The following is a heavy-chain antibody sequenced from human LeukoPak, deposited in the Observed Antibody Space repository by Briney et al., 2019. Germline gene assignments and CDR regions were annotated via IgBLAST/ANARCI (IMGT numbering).Heavy chain of an antibody. Sequence: SETLSLTCTVSGGSISSGGYYWSWIRQHPGKGLEWIGYIYYSGSTYYNPSLKSRVTISVDTSKNQFSLKLSSVTAADTAVYYCAGYDSSGRYFDYWGQGTLVTVSS. V-gene: IGHV4-31*03. J-gene: IGHJ4*02. CDR1: GGSISSGGYY. D-gene: IGHD3-22*01. CDR2: IYYSGST. CDR3: AGYDSSGRYFDY.